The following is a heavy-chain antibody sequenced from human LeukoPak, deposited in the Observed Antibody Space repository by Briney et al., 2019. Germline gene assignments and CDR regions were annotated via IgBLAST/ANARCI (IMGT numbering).Heavy chain of an antibody. CDR1: GFTFSSYC. Sequence: GGSLRLSCAASGFTFSSYCMSWVRQAPGKGLEWVAYIKQDGSEKYYVDSVKGRFTISRDNAKNSLYLQMNSLRAEDTAVYYCASEETANGGWTPNYWGQGTLVTVSS. J-gene: IGHJ4*02. CDR3: ASEETANGGWTPNY. V-gene: IGHV3-7*02. CDR2: IKQDGSEK. D-gene: IGHD6-19*01.